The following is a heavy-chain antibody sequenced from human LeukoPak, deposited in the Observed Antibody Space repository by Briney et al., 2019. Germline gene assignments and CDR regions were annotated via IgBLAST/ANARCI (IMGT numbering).Heavy chain of an antibody. D-gene: IGHD4-17*01. CDR2: IYTSGST. CDR1: GDSLSSYY. CDR3: ARDRTTVTTYYSYSYMDV. V-gene: IGHV4-4*07. Sequence: SETLSLTCAVSGDSLSSYYWSWIRQPAGKGLEWIGRIYTSGSTNYNPSLKSRVTISVDKSKNQFSLKLSSVTAADTAVYYCARDRTTVTTYYSYSYMDVWGKGTTVTVSS. J-gene: IGHJ6*03.